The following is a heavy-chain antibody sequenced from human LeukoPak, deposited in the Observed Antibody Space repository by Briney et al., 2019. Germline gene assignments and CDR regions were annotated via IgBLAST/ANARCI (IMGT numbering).Heavy chain of an antibody. V-gene: IGHV3-48*01. Sequence: GGSLRLSCAASGFTFSDYHMDWVRQAPGKGLEWVAKVSRSGRPQYYADSVQGRFTISRDNAKNSLFLQMDSLRAEDTAVYYCARDLYTTLQGFDYWGQGALVTVSS. CDR1: GFTFSDYH. D-gene: IGHD1-26*01. CDR2: VSRSGRPQ. J-gene: IGHJ4*02. CDR3: ARDLYTTLQGFDY.